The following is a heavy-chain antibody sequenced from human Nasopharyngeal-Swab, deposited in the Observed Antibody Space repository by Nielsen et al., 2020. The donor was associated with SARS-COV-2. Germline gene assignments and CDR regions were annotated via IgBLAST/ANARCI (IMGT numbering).Heavy chain of an antibody. J-gene: IGHJ4*01. CDR2: IKNNRST. D-gene: IGHD3-3*01. V-gene: IGHV4-34*01. Sequence: IKNNRSTSYNPSLKGRVTISIDTSKNQFSLKLSSVTAADTAVYYCARGASAGFRDYF. CDR3: ARGASAGFRDYF.